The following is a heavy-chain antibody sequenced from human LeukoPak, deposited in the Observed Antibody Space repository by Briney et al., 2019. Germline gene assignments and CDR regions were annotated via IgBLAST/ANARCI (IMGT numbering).Heavy chain of an antibody. D-gene: IGHD1-26*01. CDR1: GGSISGYY. Sequence: PSETLSLTCAVSGGSISGYYWSWIRQHPGKGLEWIAYIYYSGSTKYNPSLKSRVTISVDTSKNQFSLRLSSVTAADTAMYYCAREKYGGSNDYWGQGTLVTVSS. J-gene: IGHJ4*02. CDR3: AREKYGGSNDY. V-gene: IGHV4-59*01. CDR2: IYYSGST.